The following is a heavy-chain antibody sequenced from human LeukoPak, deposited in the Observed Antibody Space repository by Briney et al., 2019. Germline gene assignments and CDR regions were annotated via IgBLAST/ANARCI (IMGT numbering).Heavy chain of an antibody. Sequence: PGGSLRLSCAASGFTFDDYAMHWVRQAPGKGLEWVSGISWNSGSIGYADSVKGRFTISRDNAKNSLYLQMNSLGAEDTALYYCAKGRYGDYGYYGMDVWGQGTTVTVSS. CDR1: GFTFDDYA. D-gene: IGHD4-17*01. J-gene: IGHJ6*02. CDR2: ISWNSGSI. CDR3: AKGRYGDYGYYGMDV. V-gene: IGHV3-9*01.